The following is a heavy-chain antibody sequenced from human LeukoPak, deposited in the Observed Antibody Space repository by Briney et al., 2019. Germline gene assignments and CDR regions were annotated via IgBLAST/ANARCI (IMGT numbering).Heavy chain of an antibody. V-gene: IGHV4-34*01. CDR3: ARVGYCSSTSCYFNRRVRNWFDP. D-gene: IGHD2-2*01. CDR2: INHSGST. Sequence: PSETLSLTCAVYGGSFSGYYWSWIRQPPGKGLEWIGEINHSGSTNYSPSLKSRVTISVDTSKNQFSLKLSSVTAADTAVYYCARVGYCSSTSCYFNRRVRNWFDPWGQGTLVTVSS. J-gene: IGHJ5*02. CDR1: GGSFSGYY.